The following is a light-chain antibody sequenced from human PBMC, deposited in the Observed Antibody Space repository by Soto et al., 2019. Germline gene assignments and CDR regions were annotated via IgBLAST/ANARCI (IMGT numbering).Light chain of an antibody. CDR2: GAS. CDR3: QQQNNWTWT. V-gene: IGKV3-15*01. J-gene: IGKJ1*01. CDR1: QSISDT. Sequence: EVGMTRSQGTRSAPPGGRATLTCRASQSISDTLAWYQQKPGQAPRLLIHGASTRATGFPARFSGSGSGTDFTLTISRLQPEDLAVYSCQQQNNWTWTFGQGTKVDIK.